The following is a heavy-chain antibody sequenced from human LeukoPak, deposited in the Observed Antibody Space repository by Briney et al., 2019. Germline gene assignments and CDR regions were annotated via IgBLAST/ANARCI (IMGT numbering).Heavy chain of an antibody. D-gene: IGHD2-15*01. CDR2: IFTDGRS. CDR3: VRGECTGGSCPEH. CDR1: GFSVTDIY. Sequence: GGSLRLSCAASGFSVTDIYMTWVRQAPGKGLEWVAIIFTDGRSYYGDSVKGRFTISRDRSRNTLYLQLNSLRVEDTATYYCVRGECTGGSCPEHWGQGTLVTVSS. J-gene: IGHJ4*02. V-gene: IGHV3-66*02.